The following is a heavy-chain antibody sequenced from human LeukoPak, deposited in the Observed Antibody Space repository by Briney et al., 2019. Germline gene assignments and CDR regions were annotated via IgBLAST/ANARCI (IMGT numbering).Heavy chain of an antibody. V-gene: IGHV3-30-3*01. D-gene: IGHD3-3*01. CDR2: ISYDGSNK. Sequence: GGSLRLSCAASGFTFSSYAMHWVRQAPGKGLEWVAVISYDGSNKYYADSVKGRFTISRDNSKNTLYLQMNSLRAEDTAVYYCAPYYDFWSGWAAWGQGTLVTVSS. J-gene: IGHJ5*02. CDR3: APYYDFWSGWAA. CDR1: GFTFSSYA.